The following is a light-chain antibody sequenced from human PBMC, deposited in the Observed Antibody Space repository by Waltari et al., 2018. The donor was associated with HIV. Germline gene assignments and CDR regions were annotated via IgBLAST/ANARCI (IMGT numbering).Light chain of an antibody. CDR3: QSFDTTNHWV. CDR2: EDR. CDR1: SGNIANNY. J-gene: IGLJ3*02. Sequence: FMLTQPHSVSESPGKSAIISCTRDSGNIANNYLPWLQRRPGSAPTTLLYEDRRRPSGVPDRFSGSIDRSSNSASLTISGVMTEDEADYYCQSFDTTNHWVFGGGTKLTVL. V-gene: IGLV6-57*03.